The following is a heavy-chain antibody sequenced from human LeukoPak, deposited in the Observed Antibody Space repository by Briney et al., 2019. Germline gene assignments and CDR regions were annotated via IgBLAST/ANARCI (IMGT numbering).Heavy chain of an antibody. V-gene: IGHV1-3*01. CDR2: INAGNGNT. J-gene: IGHJ4*02. Sequence: ASVKVFCKASGYTFTSYAMHWVRQAPGQRLEWMGWINAGNGNTKYSQKFQGRVTITRDTSASTAYMELSSLRSEDTAVYYCARNGSGRGVAGFDYWGQGTLVTVSS. CDR3: ARNGSGRGVAGFDY. D-gene: IGHD3-10*01. CDR1: GYTFTSYA.